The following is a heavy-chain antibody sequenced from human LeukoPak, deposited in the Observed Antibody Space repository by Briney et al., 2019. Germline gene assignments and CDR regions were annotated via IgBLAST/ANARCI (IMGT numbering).Heavy chain of an antibody. D-gene: IGHD3-10*01. J-gene: IGHJ6*02. V-gene: IGHV1-69*13. CDR2: IIPIFGTA. CDR1: GGTFSSYA. Sequence: SVKVSCKASGGTFSSYAISWVRQAPGQGLEWMGGIIPIFGTANYAQKFQGRVTITADESTSTAYMELSSLRSEDTAVYYCARGGTMVPPLYGMDVWGQGTTVTVSS. CDR3: ARGGTMVPPLYGMDV.